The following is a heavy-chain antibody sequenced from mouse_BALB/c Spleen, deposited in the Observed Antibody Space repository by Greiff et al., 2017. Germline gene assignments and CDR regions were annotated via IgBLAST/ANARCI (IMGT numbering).Heavy chain of an antibody. Sequence: DVKLVESGGGLVKPGGSLKLSCAASGFTFSSYTMSWVRQTPEKRLEWVATISSGGSYTYYPDSVKGRFTISRDNAKNTLYLQMSSLKSEDTAMYYCTRGLALDYWGQGTTLTVSS. CDR1: GFTFSSYT. CDR3: TRGLALDY. CDR2: ISSGGSYT. J-gene: IGHJ2*01. V-gene: IGHV5-6-4*01.